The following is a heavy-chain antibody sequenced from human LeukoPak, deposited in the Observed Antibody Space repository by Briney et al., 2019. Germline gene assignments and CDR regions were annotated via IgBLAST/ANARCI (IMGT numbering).Heavy chain of an antibody. D-gene: IGHD3-3*01. CDR3: AKIQSVVIIWY. J-gene: IGHJ4*02. Sequence: SETLSLTCTVSGYSISSGYYWGWIRQPPGKGLEWIGSIYHSGSTYYNPSLKSRVTISVDTSKNQFSLKLSSVTAADTALYYCAKIQSVVIIWYWGQGTLVTVSS. V-gene: IGHV4-38-2*02. CDR2: IYHSGST. CDR1: GYSISSGYY.